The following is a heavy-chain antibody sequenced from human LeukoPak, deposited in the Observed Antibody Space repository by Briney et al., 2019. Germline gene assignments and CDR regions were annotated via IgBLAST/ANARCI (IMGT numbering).Heavy chain of an antibody. V-gene: IGHV3-20*04. J-gene: IGHJ6*03. CDR3: ARGPQSHYYYMDV. CDR2: INWNGGST. CDR1: GFTFDDYG. Sequence: GGSLRLSCAASGFTFDDYGMSWVRQAPGKGLEWVSGINWNGGSTGYADSVKGRFTISRDNAKNSPYLQMNSLRAEDTALYYCARGPQSHYYYMDVWGKGTTVTVSS.